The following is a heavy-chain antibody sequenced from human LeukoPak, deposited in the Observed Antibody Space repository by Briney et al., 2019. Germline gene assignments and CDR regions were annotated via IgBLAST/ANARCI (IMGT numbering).Heavy chain of an antibody. CDR2: INPNSGGT. D-gene: IGHD6-6*01. J-gene: IGHJ4*02. CDR1: GYIFTGYD. CDR3: ARDPSSSFDY. Sequence: GASVKVSCKASGYIFTGYDINWVRQAPGQGLEWMGWINPNSGGTNYAQKFQGRVTMTRDTSISTAYMELSRLRSDDTAVYYCARDPSSSFDYWGQGTLVTVSS. V-gene: IGHV1-2*02.